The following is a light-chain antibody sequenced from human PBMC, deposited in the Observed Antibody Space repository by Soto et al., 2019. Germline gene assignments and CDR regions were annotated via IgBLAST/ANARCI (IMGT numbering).Light chain of an antibody. CDR2: DTS. CDR3: QQYGSWT. J-gene: IGKJ1*01. V-gene: IGKV3-20*01. Sequence: EIVLTQSPGTLSVSPGERATLSCRASQTISSNNLAWYQQKPGQAPSLLTYDTSSRATGIPDRFSGSGSGTDFTLTISRLEPEDSAIYYCQQYGSWTFGQGTKVEI. CDR1: QTISSNN.